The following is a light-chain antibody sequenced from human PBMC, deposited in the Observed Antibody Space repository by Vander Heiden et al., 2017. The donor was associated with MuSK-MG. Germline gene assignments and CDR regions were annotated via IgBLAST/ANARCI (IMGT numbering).Light chain of an antibody. CDR3: HQYGSSPWT. V-gene: IGKV3-20*01. Sequence: EIVLTQSPDTLSLSPGERATLSCRASQSVSSNYLAWYQQKPGQAPRLLIYSASSRATGIPHRISGSGSGTDFTLAISRLEPEDFAVYYCHQYGSSPWTFGQGTKVEIK. CDR2: SAS. CDR1: QSVSSNY. J-gene: IGKJ1*01.